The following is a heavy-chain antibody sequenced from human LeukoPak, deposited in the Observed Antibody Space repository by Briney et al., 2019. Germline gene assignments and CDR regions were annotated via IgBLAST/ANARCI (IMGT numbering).Heavy chain of an antibody. CDR3: ARAGQWLVLYYFDY. Sequence: ASVKVSCKASAYTFTGYYMHWVRQAPGQGLEWMGWINPNSGGTNYAQKFQGRVTMTRDTSISTAYMELSRLRSDDTAVYYCARAGQWLVLYYFDYWGQGTLVTVSS. J-gene: IGHJ4*02. D-gene: IGHD6-19*01. CDR1: AYTFTGYY. CDR2: INPNSGGT. V-gene: IGHV1-2*02.